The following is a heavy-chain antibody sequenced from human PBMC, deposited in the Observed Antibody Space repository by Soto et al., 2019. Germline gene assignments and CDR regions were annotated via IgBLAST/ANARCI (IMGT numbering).Heavy chain of an antibody. Sequence: QVQLQESGPGLVKPSETLSLTCTVSGGSVSSGSYYWSWIRQPPGKGLEWIGYIYYSGSTNYNPSLKSRVTISGDTSKNQFSLKLSSVTAADTAVYYCARDRVGATHFDYWGQGTLVTVSS. J-gene: IGHJ4*02. D-gene: IGHD1-26*01. CDR3: ARDRVGATHFDY. CDR2: IYYSGST. CDR1: GGSVSSGSYY. V-gene: IGHV4-61*01.